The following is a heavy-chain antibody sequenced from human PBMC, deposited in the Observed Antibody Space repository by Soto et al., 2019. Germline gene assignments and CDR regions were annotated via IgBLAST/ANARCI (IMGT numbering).Heavy chain of an antibody. J-gene: IGHJ6*02. D-gene: IGHD2-2*01. CDR1: GGTFSSYA. V-gene: IGHV1-69*13. CDR3: ARYIPGVRYYGMDV. Sequence: SVKVSCKASGGTFSSYAISWVRQAPGQGLEWMGGIIPIFGTANYAQKFQGGVTITADESTSTAYMELSSLRSEDTAVYYCARYIPGVRYYGMDVWGQGTTVTVSS. CDR2: IIPIFGTA.